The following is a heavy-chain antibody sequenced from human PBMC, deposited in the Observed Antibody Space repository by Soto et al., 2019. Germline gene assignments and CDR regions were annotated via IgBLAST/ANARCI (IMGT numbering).Heavy chain of an antibody. J-gene: IGHJ4*02. V-gene: IGHV1-18*01. CDR3: ARFERTVTTDHLAY. CDR1: GYTFTSYG. Sequence: ASVKVSCKASGYTFTSYGISWVRQAPGQGLEWMGWISAYNGNTNYAQKLQGRVTMTTDTSTSTAYMELRSLRSDDTAVYYCARFERTVTTDHLAYWGQGTLVTXSS. CDR2: ISAYNGNT. D-gene: IGHD4-17*01.